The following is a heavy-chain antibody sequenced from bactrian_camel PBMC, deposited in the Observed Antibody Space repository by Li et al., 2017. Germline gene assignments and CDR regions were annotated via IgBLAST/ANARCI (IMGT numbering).Heavy chain of an antibody. J-gene: IGHJ6*01. CDR2: IYTADSST. CDR1: AFIYDNNC. V-gene: IGHV3S54*01. CDR3: AAGLPRYGGSWYGGFGY. D-gene: IGHD6*01. Sequence: HVQLVESGGGSVQAGGSLKLSCTTSAFIYDNNCLGWFRQAPGKEREGVASIYTADSSTYYANSVKGRFTVSRDNAKNTLYLELNNLTSDDTAMYYCAAGLPRYGGSWYGGFGYWGQGTQVTVS.